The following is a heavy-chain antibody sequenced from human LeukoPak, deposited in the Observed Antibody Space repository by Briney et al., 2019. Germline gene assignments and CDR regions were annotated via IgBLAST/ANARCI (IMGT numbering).Heavy chain of an antibody. Sequence: MAGGSLRLSCAASGFTFATYAMTWVRQAPGKGLEWVGRIKSKNVGGTTDYAAPVKGRFTISRDDSKNTVYLQMNSLKIEDTAVYYCTSHAAFDPWGQGTLVTVSS. J-gene: IGHJ5*02. CDR3: TSHAAFDP. V-gene: IGHV3-15*01. CDR1: GFTFATYA. CDR2: IKSKNVGGTT.